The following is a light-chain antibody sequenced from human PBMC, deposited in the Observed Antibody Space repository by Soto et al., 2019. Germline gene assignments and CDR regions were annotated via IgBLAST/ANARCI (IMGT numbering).Light chain of an antibody. Sequence: QSALTQPPSASGSPGQSVTISCTGTSSDVGAYKYVSWYQQHPGKAPKLMIYEVTKRPSGVPGRFSGSKSGNTAFLTVSGLQAEDEADYYCSSYAGNNNFVVFGGGTKLTVL. CDR3: SSYAGNNNFVV. CDR1: SSDVGAYKY. CDR2: EVT. J-gene: IGLJ2*01. V-gene: IGLV2-8*01.